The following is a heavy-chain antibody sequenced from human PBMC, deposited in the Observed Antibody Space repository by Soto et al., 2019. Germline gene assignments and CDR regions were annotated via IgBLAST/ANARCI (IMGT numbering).Heavy chain of an antibody. J-gene: IGHJ4*02. D-gene: IGHD3-22*01. CDR3: AREGYYDSSGYFDY. CDR2: ISAYNGNT. V-gene: IGHV1-18*01. CDR1: GGTFSSYA. Sequence: ASVKVSCKASGGTFSSYAISWVRQAPGQGLEWMGWISAYNGNTNYAQKLQGRVTMTTDTSTSTAYMELRSLRSDDTAVYYCAREGYYDSSGYFDYWGQGTLVTVSS.